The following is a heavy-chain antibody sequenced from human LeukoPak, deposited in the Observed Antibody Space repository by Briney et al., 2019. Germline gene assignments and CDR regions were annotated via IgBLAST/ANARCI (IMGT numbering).Heavy chain of an antibody. CDR2: ISHDGTNK. D-gene: IGHD3-22*01. Sequence: PSGGSLRLSCAASGFTFSSYGMHWVRQAPGKGLEWVAVISHDGTNKYYADSVKGRFTISRDNSKNTLYLQMNSLRAEDTAVYYCAKVNYYGSSGYYDYWGQGTLVTVSS. CDR1: GFTFSSYG. CDR3: AKVNYYGSSGYYDY. J-gene: IGHJ4*02. V-gene: IGHV3-30*18.